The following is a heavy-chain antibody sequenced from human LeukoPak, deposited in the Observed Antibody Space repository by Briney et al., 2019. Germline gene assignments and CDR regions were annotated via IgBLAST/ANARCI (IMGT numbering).Heavy chain of an antibody. D-gene: IGHD6-13*01. CDR1: GYTFSSYA. CDR3: AASWSSSWYQNWCDP. V-gene: IGHV3-23*01. CDR2: IRGSGDST. Sequence: GGSLRHSCAASGYTFSSYAMTWVRLATGKGLEWVSAIRGSGDSTYYADSVKGRFTISRDNSKNTLYLQMNSLRAEDTAVYYCAASWSSSWYQNWCDPWGQGTLVTVSS. J-gene: IGHJ5*02.